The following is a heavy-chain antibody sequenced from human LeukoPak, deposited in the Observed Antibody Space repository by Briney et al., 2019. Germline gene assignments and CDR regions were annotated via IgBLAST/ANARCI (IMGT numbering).Heavy chain of an antibody. Sequence: GRSLRLSCAASGFTFDDYAMPWVRQAPGKGLEWVSGISPGGDRTYYADSVKDRFAISRDNSKNTLYLQMNSLRAEDTAVYYCAKSVTADPWGQGTLVTVSS. CDR1: GFTFDDYA. CDR3: AKSVTADP. J-gene: IGHJ5*02. CDR2: ISPGGDRT. V-gene: IGHV3-23*01. D-gene: IGHD4-23*01.